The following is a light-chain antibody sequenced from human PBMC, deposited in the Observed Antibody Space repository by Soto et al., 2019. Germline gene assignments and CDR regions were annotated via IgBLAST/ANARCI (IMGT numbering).Light chain of an antibody. V-gene: IGLV2-11*01. J-gene: IGLJ1*01. CDR3: CSYAGRSAYFV. CDR1: SSDVGTYDY. CDR2: DVS. Sequence: QSALTQPLSVSGSPGQSVTISCTGTSSDVGTYDYVSWYQLHPGKAPKVVIYDVSQRPSGVTDRFSGSKSGNTASLTISGLQGEDEADYYCCSYAGRSAYFVFGTGTKLTVL.